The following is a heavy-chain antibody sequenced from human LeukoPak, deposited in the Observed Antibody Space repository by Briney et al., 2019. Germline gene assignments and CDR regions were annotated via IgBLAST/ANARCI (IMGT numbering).Heavy chain of an antibody. D-gene: IGHD3-3*01. V-gene: IGHV3-23*01. CDR2: ISGSGGST. J-gene: IGHJ1*01. CDR3: AKTGGSYTDCVH. Sequence: GGSLRLSCAASGFTFSNYAMSWVRQAPGKGLEWVSVISGSGGSTYYADSVKGRFTISRDNSKNTLYLQMNSLRAEDTAVYYCAKTGGSYTDCVHWGQGTLVTVSS. CDR1: GFTFSNYA.